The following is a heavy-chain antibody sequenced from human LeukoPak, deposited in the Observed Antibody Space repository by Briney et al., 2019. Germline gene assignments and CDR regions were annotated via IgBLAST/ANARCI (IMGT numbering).Heavy chain of an antibody. CDR2: INPNSGGT. CDR3: ARDRVGAVELDY. D-gene: IGHD1-26*01. CDR1: GYTFTGYY. J-gene: IGHJ4*02. V-gene: IGHV1-2*02. Sequence: EASVKVSCKASGYTFTGYYMHWVRQAPGQGLEWMGWINPNSGGTNYAQKFQGRVTMTRDTSISTAYMELSRLRSDDTAVYYCARDRVGAVELDYWGQGTLVTVSS.